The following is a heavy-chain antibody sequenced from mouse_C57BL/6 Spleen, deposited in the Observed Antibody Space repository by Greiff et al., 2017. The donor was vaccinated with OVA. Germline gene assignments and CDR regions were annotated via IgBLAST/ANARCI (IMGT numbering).Heavy chain of an antibody. Sequence: QVQLQQPGAELVRPGTSVKLSCKASGYTFTSYWMHWVKQRPGQGLEWIGVIDPSDSYTNYNQKFKGKATLTVDTSSSTAYMQLSSLTSEDSAVYYCARPGTGAWFAYWGQGTLVTVSA. CDR1: GYTFTSYW. D-gene: IGHD4-1*01. CDR3: ARPGTGAWFAY. V-gene: IGHV1-59*01. J-gene: IGHJ3*01. CDR2: IDPSDSYT.